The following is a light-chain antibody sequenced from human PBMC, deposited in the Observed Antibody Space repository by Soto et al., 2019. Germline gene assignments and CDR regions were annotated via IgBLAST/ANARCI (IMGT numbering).Light chain of an antibody. CDR1: QSVSSY. Sequence: EIVLTQSPATLSLSPGERATLSCRSSQSVSSYLAWYQQKPGQAPRLLIYGASTRATGIPARFIGSGSGTDFTLTISRLEPEDFAVYYCQQYNNWPPWTLGQGTKVDIK. J-gene: IGKJ1*01. V-gene: IGKV3-11*01. CDR3: QQYNNWPPWT. CDR2: GAS.